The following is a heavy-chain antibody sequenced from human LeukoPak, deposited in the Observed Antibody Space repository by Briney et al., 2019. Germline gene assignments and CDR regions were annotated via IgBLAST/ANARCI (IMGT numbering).Heavy chain of an antibody. J-gene: IGHJ6*03. CDR3: AKDGADIVVVPAAAPNYYYYMDV. CDR1: GFTFSSYW. Sequence: GGSLRLSCAASGFTFSSYWMSWVRQAPGKGLEWVANINQDGSEKYYVDSVKGRFTISRDDAKNSLYLQMNSLRAEDTAVYYCAKDGADIVVVPAAAPNYYYYMDVWGKGTTVTVSS. V-gene: IGHV3-7*01. CDR2: INQDGSEK. D-gene: IGHD2-2*01.